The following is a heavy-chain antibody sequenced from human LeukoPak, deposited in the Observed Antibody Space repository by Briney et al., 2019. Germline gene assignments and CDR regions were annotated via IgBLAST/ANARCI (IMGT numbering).Heavy chain of an antibody. CDR1: GFTFSSYA. CDR2: ISGGGDSE. D-gene: IGHD3-10*01. CDR3: ARERPYGSGSRGFDI. J-gene: IGHJ3*02. V-gene: IGHV3-23*01. Sequence: GGSLRLSCAASGFTFSSYAMSWVRQTPGKGLEWVSSISGGGDSEYYADSVKGRFTISRDNAKNSLYLQMNSLRAEDTAVYYCARERPYGSGSRGFDIWGQGTMVTVSS.